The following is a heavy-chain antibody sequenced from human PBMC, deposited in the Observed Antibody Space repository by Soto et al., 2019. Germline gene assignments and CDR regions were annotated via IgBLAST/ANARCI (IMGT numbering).Heavy chain of an antibody. J-gene: IGHJ4*02. CDR2: ISGSGGST. V-gene: IGHV3-23*01. D-gene: IGHD2-15*01. Sequence: PGGSLRLSCAASGFTFSSYAMSWVRQAPGKGLEWVSTISGSGGSTYYADSVKGRFTISRDNSKNTLYLQMNSLRAEDTAVYYCAKEDGWYCSGGSCYLLKGLPFDYWGQGTLVTVSS. CDR3: AKEDGWYCSGGSCYLLKGLPFDY. CDR1: GFTFSSYA.